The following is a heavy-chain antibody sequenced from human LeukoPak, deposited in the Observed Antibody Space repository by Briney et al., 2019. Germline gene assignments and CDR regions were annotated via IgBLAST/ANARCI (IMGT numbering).Heavy chain of an antibody. CDR1: GFTFSSYA. J-gene: IGHJ6*02. Sequence: GGSLRLSCSASGFTFSSYAMHWVRQAPGKGLEYVSAISSNGGSTYYADSVKGRFTISRDNSKNTLYLQMSSLRAEDTAVYYCVKYRVSSSWYPLFDYYYYYGMDVWGQGTTVTVSS. D-gene: IGHD6-13*01. V-gene: IGHV3-64D*06. CDR3: VKYRVSSSWYPLFDYYYYYGMDV. CDR2: ISSNGGST.